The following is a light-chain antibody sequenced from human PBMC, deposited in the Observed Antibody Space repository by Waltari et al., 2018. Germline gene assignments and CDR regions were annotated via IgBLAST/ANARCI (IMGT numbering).Light chain of an antibody. CDR2: AAS. Sequence: AIRMTQSPSSFSASTGDRVTITCRASQGISSYLAWYQQKPGKAPKPLIYAASTLQSGVPSRFSGSGSGTDFTLTISCLQSEDFATYYCQQYYSYPHSFGPGTKVDIK. V-gene: IGKV1-8*01. J-gene: IGKJ3*01. CDR1: QGISSY. CDR3: QQYYSYPHS.